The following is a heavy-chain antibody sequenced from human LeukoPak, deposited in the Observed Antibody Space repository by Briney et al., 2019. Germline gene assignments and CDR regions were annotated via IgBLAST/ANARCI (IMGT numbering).Heavy chain of an antibody. Sequence: PSETLSLTCTVSGGSISSYYWSWIRQPPGKGLEWIGYIYYNGSTYYNPSLKSRVTISVDTSKNQFSLKLSSVTAADTAVYYCAGATTSTFDYWGQGTLVTVSS. CDR2: IYYNGST. CDR3: AGATTSTFDY. J-gene: IGHJ4*02. CDR1: GGSISSYY. V-gene: IGHV4-59*08. D-gene: IGHD1-26*01.